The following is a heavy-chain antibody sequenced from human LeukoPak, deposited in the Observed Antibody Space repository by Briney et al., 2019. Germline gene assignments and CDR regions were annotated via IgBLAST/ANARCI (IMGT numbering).Heavy chain of an antibody. CDR3: ASTTGYSSSWFYFDY. V-gene: IGHV3-7*01. J-gene: IGHJ4*02. CDR1: GFTFSSYW. CDR2: IKQDGSEK. D-gene: IGHD6-13*01. Sequence: AGGSLRLSCAASGFTFSSYWMSWVRQAPGKGLEWVANIKQDGSEKYYVDSVKGRFTISRDNAKNSLYLQMNSLRAEDTAVYYCASTTGYSSSWFYFDYWGQGTLVTVSS.